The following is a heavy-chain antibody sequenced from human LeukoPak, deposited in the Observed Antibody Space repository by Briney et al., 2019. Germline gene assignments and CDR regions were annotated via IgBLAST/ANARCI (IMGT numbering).Heavy chain of an antibody. V-gene: IGHV1-2*02. CDR2: INPNSGGT. CDR3: ARVGIYDYVWGSYLDAFDI. J-gene: IGHJ3*02. D-gene: IGHD3-16*01. CDR1: GYTFTGYY. Sequence: ASVKVSCKASGYTFTGYYMHWVRQAPGQGLEWMGWINPNSGGTNYAQKFQGRVTMTRDTSISTAYMELSRLRSDDTAVYYCARVGIYDYVWGSYLDAFDIWGQGTMVTVSS.